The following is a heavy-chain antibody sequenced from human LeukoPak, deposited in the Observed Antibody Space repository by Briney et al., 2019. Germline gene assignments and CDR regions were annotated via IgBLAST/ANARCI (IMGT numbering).Heavy chain of an antibody. CDR2: TYYKSKWFN. J-gene: IGHJ6*02. CDR1: GDSVSRNS. CDR3: ASLLAAFDYYYGMDV. D-gene: IGHD2/OR15-2a*01. Sequence: SQTLSLTCAISGDSVSRNSWNWIRQSPSRGLEWLGRTYYKSKWFNDYAVSVEGRITINPDTSKNQFSLQLNFVTPEDTAVYYCASLLAAFDYYYGMDVWGQGTTVTVSS. V-gene: IGHV6-1*01.